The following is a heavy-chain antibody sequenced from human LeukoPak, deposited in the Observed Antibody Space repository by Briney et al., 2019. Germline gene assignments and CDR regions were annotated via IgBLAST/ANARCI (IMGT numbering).Heavy chain of an antibody. CDR1: GFTFSSYS. CDR2: ISGSGGST. Sequence: GGSLRLSCAASGFTFSSYSMSWVRQAPRKGLEWVSGISGSGGSTYYADSVKGRFTISRDNSKNTLYLQMSSLRVEDTAVYYCAKDGSGYCSGGSCYYGMDVWGQGTTVTVSS. D-gene: IGHD2-15*01. V-gene: IGHV3-23*01. J-gene: IGHJ6*02. CDR3: AKDGSGYCSGGSCYYGMDV.